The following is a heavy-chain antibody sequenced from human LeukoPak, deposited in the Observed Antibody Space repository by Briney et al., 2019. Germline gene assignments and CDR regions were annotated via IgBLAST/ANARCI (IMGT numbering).Heavy chain of an antibody. CDR2: ISYDGSNK. CDR3: AKIRVGATYLDAFDI. V-gene: IGHV3-30-3*02. J-gene: IGHJ3*02. Sequence: GRSLRLSCAASGFTFSSYAMHWVRQAPGKGLEWVAVISYDGSNKYYADSVKGRFTISRDNSKNTLYLQMNSLRAEDTAVYYCAKIRVGATYLDAFDIWGQGTMVTVSS. CDR1: GFTFSSYA. D-gene: IGHD1-26*01.